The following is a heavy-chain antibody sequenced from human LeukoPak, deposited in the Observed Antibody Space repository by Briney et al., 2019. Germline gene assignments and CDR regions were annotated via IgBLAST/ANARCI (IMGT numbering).Heavy chain of an antibody. Sequence: GGSLRLSCAASGFTFSSYSMNWVRQAPGKGLEWVSSISSSSYIYYADSVKGRFTISRDNAKNSLYLQMNSLRAEDTAVYYCARGSHDFWSGYGYYFDYWGQGTLVTVSS. J-gene: IGHJ4*02. CDR1: GFTFSSYS. D-gene: IGHD3-3*01. V-gene: IGHV3-21*01. CDR2: ISSSSYI. CDR3: ARGSHDFWSGYGYYFDY.